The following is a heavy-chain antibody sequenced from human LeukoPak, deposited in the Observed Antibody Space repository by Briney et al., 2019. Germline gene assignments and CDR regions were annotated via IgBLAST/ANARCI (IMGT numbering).Heavy chain of an antibody. Sequence: GGSLRLSCAASGFIVDDYAMYWVRQAPGKGLEGVSLISGDGGSTYYADSVKGRFTISRDNSKNSLFLQMNSLRTEDTALYYCAKAILSEQWHDAFDIWGQGTMVTVSS. D-gene: IGHD6-19*01. CDR2: ISGDGGST. CDR3: AKAILSEQWHDAFDI. J-gene: IGHJ3*02. V-gene: IGHV3-43*02. CDR1: GFIVDDYA.